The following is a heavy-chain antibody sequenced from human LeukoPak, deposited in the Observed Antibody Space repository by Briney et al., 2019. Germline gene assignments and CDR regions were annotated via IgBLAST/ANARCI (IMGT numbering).Heavy chain of an antibody. CDR2: INPNSGGT. CDR3: ARGWFGELLPRHYYYYYGMDV. Sequence: GASVKVSCKASGYTFTSYGISWVRQAPGQGLEWMGWINPNSGGTNYAQKFQGRVTMTRDTSISTAYMELSRLRSDDTAVYYCARGWFGELLPRHYYYYYGMDVWGQGTTVTVSS. CDR1: GYTFTSYG. V-gene: IGHV1-2*02. D-gene: IGHD3-10*01. J-gene: IGHJ6*02.